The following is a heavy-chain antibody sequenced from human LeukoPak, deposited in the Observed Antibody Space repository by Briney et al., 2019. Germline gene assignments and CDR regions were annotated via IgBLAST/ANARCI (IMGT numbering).Heavy chain of an antibody. J-gene: IGHJ3*02. Sequence: TSGGSLTLSCAASGFTFSSYEMNWVRQAPGKGLEWVSSISSSSSYIYYSDSVKGRFTISRDNAKNSLYLQMNSLRAEDTAVYYCARGVVVTAIHESDAFDIWGQGTMVTVSS. D-gene: IGHD2-21*02. CDR2: ISSSSSYI. V-gene: IGHV3-21*01. CDR3: ARGVVVTAIHESDAFDI. CDR1: GFTFSSYE.